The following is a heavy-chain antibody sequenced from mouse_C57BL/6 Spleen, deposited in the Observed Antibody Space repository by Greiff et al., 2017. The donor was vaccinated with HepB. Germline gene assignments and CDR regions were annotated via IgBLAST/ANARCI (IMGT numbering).Heavy chain of an antibody. CDR1: GYAFSSSW. V-gene: IGHV1-82*01. CDR2: IYPGDGDT. CDR3: ARHHYYGNYYAMDY. Sequence: VQLQESGPELVKPGASVKISCKASGYAFSSSWMNWVKQRPGKGLEWIGRIYPGDGDTNYNGKFKGKATLTADKSSSTAYMQLSSLTSEDSAVYFCARHHYYGNYYAMDYWGQGTSVTVSS. J-gene: IGHJ4*01. D-gene: IGHD1-1*01.